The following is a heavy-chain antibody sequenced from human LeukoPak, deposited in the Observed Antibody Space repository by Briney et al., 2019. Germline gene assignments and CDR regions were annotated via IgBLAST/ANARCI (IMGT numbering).Heavy chain of an antibody. CDR2: IYYSGST. J-gene: IGHJ5*02. Sequence: SETLSLTCTVSGGSISSSSYYWGWIRQPPGKGLEWIGSIYYSGSTYYNPSLKSRVTISVDTSKNQFSLKLSSVTAADTAVYYCARAGSSSWYSWFDPWGQGTLVTVSS. V-gene: IGHV4-39*07. D-gene: IGHD6-13*01. CDR1: GGSISSSSYY. CDR3: ARAGSSSWYSWFDP.